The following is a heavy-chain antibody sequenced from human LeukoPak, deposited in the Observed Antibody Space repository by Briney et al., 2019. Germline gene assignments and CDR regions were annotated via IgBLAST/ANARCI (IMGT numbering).Heavy chain of an antibody. V-gene: IGHV3-23*01. CDR1: GFTFSSYA. D-gene: IGHD5-18*01. J-gene: IGHJ4*02. CDR3: AKVGWIQLWLSHFDY. CDR2: IGGSGGST. Sequence: GGSLRLSCAASGFTFSSYAMSWVRQAPGKGLEWVSAIGGSGGSTYYADSVKGRFTISRDNSKNTLYLQMNSLRAEDTAVYYCAKVGWIQLWLSHFDYWGQGTLVTVSS.